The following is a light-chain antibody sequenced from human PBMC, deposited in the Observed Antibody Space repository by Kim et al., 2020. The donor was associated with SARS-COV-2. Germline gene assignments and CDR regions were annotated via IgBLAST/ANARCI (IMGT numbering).Light chain of an antibody. CDR1: TGADASGHH. V-gene: IGLV7-46*01. CDR2: DTS. CDR3: LLYYNGYRI. Sequence: PAETVTLPCGSGTGADASGHHPYWFQQKPGQSPRPLIYDTSNKHSWTPARLSGSLLGGNAALTLSGALPEDEAEYYCLLYYNGYRIFGGGTQLTVL. J-gene: IGLJ2*01.